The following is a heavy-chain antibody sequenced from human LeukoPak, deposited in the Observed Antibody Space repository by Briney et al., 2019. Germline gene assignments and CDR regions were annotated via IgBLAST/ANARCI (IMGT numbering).Heavy chain of an antibody. CDR2: INHGGST. V-gene: IGHV4-34*01. CDR1: GGSFSGYY. D-gene: IGHD2-2*01. CDR3: ARGRTGYQLLPTKKDYSYYYMDV. Sequence: SETLSLTCAVYGGSFSGYYWSWIRQPPGKGLEWIGEINHGGSTNYNPSLKSRVTISVDTSKNQFSLKLSSVTAADTAVYYCARGRTGYQLLPTKKDYSYYYMDVWDKGTTVTVSS. J-gene: IGHJ6*03.